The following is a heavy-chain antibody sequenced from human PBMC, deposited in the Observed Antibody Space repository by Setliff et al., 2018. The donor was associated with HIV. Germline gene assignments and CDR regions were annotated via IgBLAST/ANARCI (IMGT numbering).Heavy chain of an antibody. V-gene: IGHV4-31*03. CDR1: GGSISSGVYY. CDR2: IHYSGSI. Sequence: SETLSLTCTVSGGSISSGVYYWSWIRHHPGKGLEWIGYIHYSGSIYYNPSLKSRVTISVDTSKSQFSLKLSSVTAADTAVYYCARDRYGDYAYFDYWGQGTLVTVSS. J-gene: IGHJ4*02. CDR3: ARDRYGDYAYFDY. D-gene: IGHD4-17*01.